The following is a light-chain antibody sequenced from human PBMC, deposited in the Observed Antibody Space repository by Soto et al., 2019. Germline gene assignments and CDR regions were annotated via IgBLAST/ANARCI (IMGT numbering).Light chain of an antibody. V-gene: IGLV1-47*01. CDR3: AAWDDSLSAHV. Sequence: QSVLTQPPSASGTPGQRVTISCSGSSSNIGSNYVYWYQQLPGTAPKLLIYRNNQRPSGVPDRFSGSKSGTSASLAISGLRSDDEADYYCAAWDDSLSAHVFGTGTKLTVL. CDR2: RNN. J-gene: IGLJ1*01. CDR1: SSNIGSNY.